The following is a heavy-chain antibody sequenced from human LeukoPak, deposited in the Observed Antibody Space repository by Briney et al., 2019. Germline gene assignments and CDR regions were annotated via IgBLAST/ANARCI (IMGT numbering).Heavy chain of an antibody. J-gene: IGHJ3*02. CDR3: AKDRASSSWSRDAFDI. D-gene: IGHD6-13*01. V-gene: IGHV1-69*05. CDR2: IIPIFGTA. Sequence: ASVKVSCKASGGTFSNYAISWVRQAPGQGLEWMGGIIPIFGTANYAQKFQGRVTITTDESTNTVYMEVSSVRFEDTAVYYCAKDRASSSWSRDAFDIWGQGTVVTVSS. CDR1: GGTFSNYA.